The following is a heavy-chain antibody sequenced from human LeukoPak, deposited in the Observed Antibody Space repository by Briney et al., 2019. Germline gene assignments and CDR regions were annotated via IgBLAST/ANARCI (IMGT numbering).Heavy chain of an antibody. CDR1: GFTFSSYA. D-gene: IGHD6-6*01. Sequence: GGSLRLSCAASGFTFSSYAMHWVRQAPGKGLEWVAVISYDGSNKYYADSVKGRFTISRDNSKNTLYLQMNSLRAEDTAVYYCAKDDGSIAALYGFDYWGQGTLVTVSS. CDR3: AKDDGSIAALYGFDY. V-gene: IGHV3-30-3*01. J-gene: IGHJ4*02. CDR2: ISYDGSNK.